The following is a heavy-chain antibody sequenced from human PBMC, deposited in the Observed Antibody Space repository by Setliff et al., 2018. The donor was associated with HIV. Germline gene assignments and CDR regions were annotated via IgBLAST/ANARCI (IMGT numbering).Heavy chain of an antibody. D-gene: IGHD6-19*01. V-gene: IGHV4-59*11. Sequence: PSETLSLTCTVSGASMRGHYWNWIRQPPGKTLEWIGYIYDSGSTNYNPSLKGRVTMTADTSTSTIYLELRSLRSADTAVYYCARDLCIKGQWPDFFDYWGQGTLVTVSS. CDR2: IYDSGST. CDR1: GASMRGHY. CDR3: ARDLCIKGQWPDFFDY. J-gene: IGHJ4*02.